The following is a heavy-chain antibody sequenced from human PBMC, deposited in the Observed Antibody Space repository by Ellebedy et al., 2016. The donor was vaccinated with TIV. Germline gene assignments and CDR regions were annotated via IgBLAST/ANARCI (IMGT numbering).Heavy chain of an antibody. CDR2: ISPTSTYT. CDR1: GFTFRSFA. CDR3: ARVDVGNQYGSRSYGH. J-gene: IGHJ4*02. V-gene: IGHV3-21*01. D-gene: IGHD3-10*01. Sequence: PGGSLRLSCAASGFTFRSFALSWARQVPGKGLEWVSSISPTSTYTNYGDSVKGRFIISRDNAENSLYLQMDSLRTEDTAVYYCARVDVGNQYGSRSYGHWGQGILVTVSS.